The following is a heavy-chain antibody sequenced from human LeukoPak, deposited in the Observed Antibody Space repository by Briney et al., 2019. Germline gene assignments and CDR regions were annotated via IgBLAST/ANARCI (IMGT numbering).Heavy chain of an antibody. Sequence: GGSLRLSCAASGFTFDDYAMHWVRQAPGKGLEWVSLISWDGGSTYYADSVKGRFTISRDNSKNSLYLQMNSLRAEDTALYYCAKDTAVGATFVAFDIWGQGTMVTVSS. D-gene: IGHD1-26*01. J-gene: IGHJ3*02. CDR2: ISWDGGST. V-gene: IGHV3-43D*04. CDR1: GFTFDDYA. CDR3: AKDTAVGATFVAFDI.